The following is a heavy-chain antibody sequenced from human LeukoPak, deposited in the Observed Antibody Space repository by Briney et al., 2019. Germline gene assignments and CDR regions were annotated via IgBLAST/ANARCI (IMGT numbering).Heavy chain of an antibody. J-gene: IGHJ4*02. D-gene: IGHD3-10*01. CDR1: GYTFTDYY. CDR2: VNPKSGDT. CDR3: ARVGGVYPLYYFDY. V-gene: IGHV1-2*06. Sequence: GASVTVSFKASGYTFTDYYVHWVRQAPGQGLEWMGRVNPKSGDTNYPQKFQGGVTMTRDTSISTAYMELSSLRSDDTAVYYCARVGGVYPLYYFDYWGQGTLITVSS.